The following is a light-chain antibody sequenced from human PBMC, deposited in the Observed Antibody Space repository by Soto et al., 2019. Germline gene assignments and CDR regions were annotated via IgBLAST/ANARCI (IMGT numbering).Light chain of an antibody. V-gene: IGLV2-14*01. Sequence: QSVLTQPASVSGSPGQSITISCTGTSSDVGGYNYVSWYQQHPGKAPKLMIYEVSNRPSGVSNRFSGSKSGNTASLTISGLPAEDEADYYCRSYTSSSIWVFGGGTKLTVL. CDR1: SSDVGGYNY. J-gene: IGLJ3*02. CDR3: RSYTSSSIWV. CDR2: EVS.